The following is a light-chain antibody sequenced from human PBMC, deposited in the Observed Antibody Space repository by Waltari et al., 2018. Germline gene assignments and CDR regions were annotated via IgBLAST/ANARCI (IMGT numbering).Light chain of an antibody. CDR3: SSQSSNDVVL. V-gene: IGLV2-14*01. CDR1: SNDVGGYNS. Sequence: QSALTQPASVSGSPGQSVTIFCAGTSNDVGGYNSVSGYQEHPGQAPRVIIYDVSDRPSGVSARFSGSKSGNTASLTISGLQAEDEADYYCSSQSSNDVVLFGGGTKLTVL. J-gene: IGLJ2*01. CDR2: DVS.